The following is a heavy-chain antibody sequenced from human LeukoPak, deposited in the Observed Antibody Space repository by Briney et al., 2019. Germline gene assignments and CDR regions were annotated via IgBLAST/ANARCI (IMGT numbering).Heavy chain of an antibody. CDR1: GFTFSSYA. CDR2: ISYDGSNK. Sequence: GGSLRLSCAASGFTFSSYAMHWVRQAPGKGLEWVAVISYDGSNKYYADSVKGRFTISRDNSKNTLYLQMNSLRAEDTAVYYCARGDDYGGNNYWGQGTLVTVSS. CDR3: ARGDDYGGNNY. D-gene: IGHD4-23*01. V-gene: IGHV3-30-3*01. J-gene: IGHJ4*02.